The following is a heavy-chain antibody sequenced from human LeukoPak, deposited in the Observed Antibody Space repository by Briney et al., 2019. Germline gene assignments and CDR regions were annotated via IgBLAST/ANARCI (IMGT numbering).Heavy chain of an antibody. D-gene: IGHD1-26*01. Sequence: GASLRLSCAASGFTFTSFAMSWVRQAPGKGLEWVAAISTTGGTTYYADSVKGRFTISRDNSKNTLYLQMNSLRAEDTAVYYCAKRERVGTTIGHWGQGTLVTVSS. CDR2: ISTTGGTT. V-gene: IGHV3-23*01. CDR3: AKRERVGTTIGH. J-gene: IGHJ4*02. CDR1: GFTFTSFA.